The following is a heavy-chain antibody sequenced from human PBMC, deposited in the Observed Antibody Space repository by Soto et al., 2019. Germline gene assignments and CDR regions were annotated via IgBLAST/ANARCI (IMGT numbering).Heavy chain of an antibody. J-gene: IGHJ4*02. Sequence: PGGSLRLSCAASGFTFSSYGMHWVRQAPGKGLEWVAVISYDGGNKYYADSVKGRFTISRDNSKNTLYLQMNSLRAEDTAVYYCAKALVTRYYFDYWGQGTLVTVSS. CDR2: ISYDGGNK. D-gene: IGHD2-21*02. CDR1: GFTFSSYG. CDR3: AKALVTRYYFDY. V-gene: IGHV3-30*18.